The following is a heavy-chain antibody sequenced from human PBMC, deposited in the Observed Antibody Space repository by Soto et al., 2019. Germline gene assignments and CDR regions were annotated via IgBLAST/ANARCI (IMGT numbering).Heavy chain of an antibody. Sequence: EVQLLESGGGLVQPGGSLRLSCATSGFTFSNYALSWVRQAPGKGLEWVSAIGGSGDSTYYADSVKGRFTISRDNSKSTLYLRMNSLRAEDTALYYWARDPGDGKLSYSDYWGQGTLVTVSS. CDR1: GFTFSNYA. CDR2: IGGSGDST. CDR3: ARDPGDGKLSYSDY. D-gene: IGHD4-4*01. V-gene: IGHV3-23*01. J-gene: IGHJ4*02.